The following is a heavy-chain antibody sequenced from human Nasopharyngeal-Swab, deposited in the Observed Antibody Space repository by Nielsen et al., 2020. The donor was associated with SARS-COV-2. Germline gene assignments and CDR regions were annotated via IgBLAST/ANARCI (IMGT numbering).Heavy chain of an antibody. CDR3: ARIITICGVVIGGWFDP. J-gene: IGHJ5*02. Sequence: GESLKISCKGSGYSFTSCWIRWVRQMPGKGLEWMGIIYPGDSDTRYSPSFQGQVTIPADKSISTAYLEWRSLKASDTAMYYCARIITICGVVIGGWFDPWGQGTLVTVSS. CDR1: GYSFTSCW. D-gene: IGHD3-3*01. V-gene: IGHV5-51*01. CDR2: IYPGDSDT.